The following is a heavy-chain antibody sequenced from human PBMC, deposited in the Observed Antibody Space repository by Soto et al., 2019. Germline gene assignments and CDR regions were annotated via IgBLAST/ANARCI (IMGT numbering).Heavy chain of an antibody. D-gene: IGHD6-6*01. CDR2: ITRDGYNK. V-gene: IGHV3-30*04. Sequence: QVQLVESGGGVVQPGRSLRLSCAGSGFIFKNYALNWVRQAPGKGRGWVASITRDGYNKYYADSVKGRFTISRDNSRDTLSLQMTALTIEDSSVYYCTKSSGGSSSVGMDYWGQGTRVTVSS. J-gene: IGHJ4*02. CDR1: GFIFKNYA. CDR3: TKSSGGSSSVGMDY.